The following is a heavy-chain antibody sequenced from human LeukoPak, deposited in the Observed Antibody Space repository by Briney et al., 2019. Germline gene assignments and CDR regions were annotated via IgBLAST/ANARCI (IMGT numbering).Heavy chain of an antibody. J-gene: IGHJ4*02. CDR2: VTNNGGST. Sequence: GGSLRLSCAASGFTFSTYAMSWVRQAPGKGLEWVSVVTNNGGSTYYADSVKGRFTLSRDNSKNTLYLQMNSLRAEDTAVYYCARDGIGSGYYNYWGQGTLATVSS. D-gene: IGHD3-22*01. V-gene: IGHV3-23*01. CDR3: ARDGIGSGYYNY. CDR1: GFTFSTYA.